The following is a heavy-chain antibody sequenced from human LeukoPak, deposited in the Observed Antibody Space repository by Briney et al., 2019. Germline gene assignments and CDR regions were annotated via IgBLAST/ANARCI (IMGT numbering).Heavy chain of an antibody. D-gene: IGHD2-21*02. J-gene: IGHJ6*03. Sequence: SVKVSCKASGGTFSNYAISWVRQAPGQGLEWMGGIIPMFGPASSAQKFQGRVTITTDDSTSTVYMELSSLTSEDTAVYYCARDRAPAIGPQPAYYYYYMDVWGKGTTVTVSS. V-gene: IGHV1-69*05. CDR3: ARDRAPAIGPQPAYYYYYMDV. CDR1: GGTFSNYA. CDR2: IIPMFGPA.